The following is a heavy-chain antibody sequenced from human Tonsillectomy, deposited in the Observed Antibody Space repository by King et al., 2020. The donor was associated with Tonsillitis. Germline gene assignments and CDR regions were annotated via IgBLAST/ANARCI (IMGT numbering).Heavy chain of an antibody. CDR1: GGSISSSSYY. V-gene: IGHV4-39*01. D-gene: IGHD3-10*01. CDR3: ARKYYGSGNYYNGGVYYYYYMDV. Sequence: PLQESGPGLVKPSETLSLTCTVSGGSISSSSYYWGWIRQPPGKGLEWIGSIHYSGSTYYNPSLKSRVTISVDTSKNQFSLKLSSVTAADTAVYYCARKYYGSGNYYNGGVYYYYYMDVWGKGTTVTVSS. J-gene: IGHJ6*03. CDR2: IHYSGST.